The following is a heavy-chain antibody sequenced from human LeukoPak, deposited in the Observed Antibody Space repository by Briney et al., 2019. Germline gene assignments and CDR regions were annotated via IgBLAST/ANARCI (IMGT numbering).Heavy chain of an antibody. CDR1: GFTFSSYW. J-gene: IGHJ4*02. CDR2: IKQDGSEK. Sequence: GGSLRLSCAASGFTFSSYWISWVRQAPGKGLEWVANIKQDGSEKYYVDSVKGRFTISRDNAKNSLYLQMNSLRAEDTAVYYCARGSITMIVVVFDYWGQGTLVTVSS. D-gene: IGHD3-22*01. CDR3: ARGSITMIVVVFDY. V-gene: IGHV3-7*01.